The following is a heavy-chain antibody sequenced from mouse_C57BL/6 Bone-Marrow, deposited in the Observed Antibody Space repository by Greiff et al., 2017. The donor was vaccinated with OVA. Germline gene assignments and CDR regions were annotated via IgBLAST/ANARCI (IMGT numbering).Heavy chain of an antibody. CDR3: ARKRLPGSSYDYAMDY. Sequence: VQLQESGPGLVQPSQSLSITCTVSGFSLTSYGVHWVRQSPGKGLEWLGVIWRGGSTDYNAAFISRLSISKDNSKSQVFFKMNSLQADDTAIYYCARKRLPGSSYDYAMDYWGQGTSVTVSS. J-gene: IGHJ4*01. CDR1: GFSLTSYG. D-gene: IGHD1-1*01. V-gene: IGHV2-2*01. CDR2: IWRGGST.